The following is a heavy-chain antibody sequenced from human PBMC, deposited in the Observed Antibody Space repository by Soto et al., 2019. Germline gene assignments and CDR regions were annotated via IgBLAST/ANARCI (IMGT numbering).Heavy chain of an antibody. Sequence: GGSLRLSCAASGFTFSNFAMGWLRQAPGKGLEWVSAIGGAGGSEHYADPVKGRFTISRDNSKNTLFLQMNSLRAEDTAIYYCAKTAEAVAGTVYGYWGQGTLVTVS. V-gene: IGHV3-23*01. D-gene: IGHD6-19*01. CDR3: AKTAEAVAGTVYGY. J-gene: IGHJ4*02. CDR2: IGGAGGSE. CDR1: GFTFSNFA.